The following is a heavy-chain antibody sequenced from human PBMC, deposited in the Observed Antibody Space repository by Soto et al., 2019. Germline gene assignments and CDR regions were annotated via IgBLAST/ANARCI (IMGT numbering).Heavy chain of an antibody. V-gene: IGHV3-9*01. CDR1: GFNFDDYA. CDR3: AKDGYSSSWYDRGSWFDP. J-gene: IGHJ5*02. Sequence: EVQLVEAGGGLVQPGRSLRLSCAASGFNFDDYAMHWVRQAPGKVLEWVSGISWNSGNIGYADSVKGRFTISRDTAKNSLYMRMNSLRAEDTALYYCAKDGYSSSWYDRGSWFDPWGQGTLVTVTS. CDR2: ISWNSGNI. D-gene: IGHD6-13*01.